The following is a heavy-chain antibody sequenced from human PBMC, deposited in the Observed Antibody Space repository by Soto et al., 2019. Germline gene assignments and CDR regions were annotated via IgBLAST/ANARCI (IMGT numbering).Heavy chain of an antibody. J-gene: IGHJ5*02. CDR3: ARGIATGQLDP. CDR2: INPDNGNT. CDR1: GYTFTRYT. D-gene: IGHD2-15*01. V-gene: IGHV1-3*01. Sequence: ASVKVSCKASGYTFTRYTMNWVRQAPGQRLEWMGWINPDNGNTKSSQKFQDRVIITRDTSASTAYMDLSSLRPEDTAVYYCARGIATGQLDPWGQGTLVTVSS.